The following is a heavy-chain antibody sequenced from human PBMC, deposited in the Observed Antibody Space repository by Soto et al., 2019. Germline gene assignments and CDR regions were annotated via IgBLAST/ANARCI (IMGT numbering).Heavy chain of an antibody. CDR1: GYTFTSYG. Sequence: QVQLVQSGAEVKKPWASVKVSCKASGYTFTSYGISWVRQAPGQGLEWMGWISAYNGNTNYAQKLQGRVTMTTDTSTSTAYMELRSLRADDTAVYYCERDGQHIVVVTATFDYWGQGTLVTVSS. J-gene: IGHJ4*02. CDR2: ISAYNGNT. V-gene: IGHV1-18*04. D-gene: IGHD2-21*02. CDR3: ERDGQHIVVVTATFDY.